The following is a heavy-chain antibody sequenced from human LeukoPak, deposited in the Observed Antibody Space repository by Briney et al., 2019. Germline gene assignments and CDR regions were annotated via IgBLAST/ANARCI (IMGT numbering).Heavy chain of an antibody. CDR3: ARVFREYSYGNAWFDP. V-gene: IGHV1-18*01. J-gene: IGHJ5*02. Sequence: GASVKVSCKASGYTFTSYGISWVRQAPGQGLEWMGWISAYNGNTNYAQKLQGRVTITTDESTSTAYMELSSLRSEDTAVYYCARVFREYSYGNAWFDPWGQGTLVTVSS. D-gene: IGHD5-18*01. CDR1: GYTFTSYG. CDR2: ISAYNGNT.